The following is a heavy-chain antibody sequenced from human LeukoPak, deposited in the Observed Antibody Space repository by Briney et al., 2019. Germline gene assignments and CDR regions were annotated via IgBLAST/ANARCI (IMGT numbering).Heavy chain of an antibody. CDR3: AKDLHDSWAVGC. CDR2: ISVRGGA. CDR1: GFTFSSYG. Sequence: GGSLRLSCAASGFTFSSYGMSWVRQAPGKGLEWVAHISVRGGAHFADSVKSRVTISRDNSKNTLYLQMNSLRAEDTAVYYCAKDLHDSWAVGCWGPGTLVTVSS. J-gene: IGHJ4*02. V-gene: IGHV3-23*01. D-gene: IGHD3-3*01.